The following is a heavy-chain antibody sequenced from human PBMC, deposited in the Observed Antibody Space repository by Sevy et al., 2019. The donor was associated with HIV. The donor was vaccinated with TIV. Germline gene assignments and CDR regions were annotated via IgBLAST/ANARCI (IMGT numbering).Heavy chain of an antibody. V-gene: IGHV3-23*01. J-gene: IGHJ4*02. CDR2: ITSSGDNT. CDR1: GFTFSSYH. D-gene: IGHD6-19*01. CDR3: AREMRIQVAGTVGFDS. Sequence: GGSLRLSCAASGFTFSSYHRSWVHQAPGKGLEWVSAITSSGDNTYYADSVKGRFTISRDNSKNMLYLQVNGLRADDTALYYCAREMRIQVAGTVGFDSWGQGTLVTVSS.